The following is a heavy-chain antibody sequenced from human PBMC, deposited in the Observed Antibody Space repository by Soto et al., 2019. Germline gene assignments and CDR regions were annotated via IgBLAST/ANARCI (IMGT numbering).Heavy chain of an antibody. CDR3: AKVIPGYDSSGYYPSPYGMDV. Sequence: PGGSLRLSCAASGFTFSSYGMHWVRQAPGKGLEWVAVISYDGSNKYYADSVKGRFTISRDNSKNTLYLQMNSLRAEDTAVYYCAKVIPGYDSSGYYPSPYGMDVWGQGTTVTVSS. D-gene: IGHD3-22*01. V-gene: IGHV3-30*18. CDR1: GFTFSSYG. J-gene: IGHJ6*02. CDR2: ISYDGSNK.